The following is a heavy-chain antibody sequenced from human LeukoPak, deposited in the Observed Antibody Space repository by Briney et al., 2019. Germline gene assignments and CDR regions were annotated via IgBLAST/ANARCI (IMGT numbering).Heavy chain of an antibody. CDR1: GYTFTSYD. D-gene: IGHD3-16*01. J-gene: IGHJ5*02. V-gene: IGHV1-8*01. CDR3: ARGNPMGWGRWFDP. CDR2: MNPNSGNT. Sequence: GASVKVSCKASGYTFTSYDINWVRQATGQGPEWMGWMNPNSGNTGYAQKFQGRVTMTRNTSIRTVYMELSSLRYEDTAVYYCARGNPMGWGRWFDPWGQGTLVTVSS.